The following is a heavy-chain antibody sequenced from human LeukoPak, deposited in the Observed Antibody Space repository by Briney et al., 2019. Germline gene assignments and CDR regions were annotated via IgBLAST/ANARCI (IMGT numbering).Heavy chain of an antibody. V-gene: IGHV4-59*01. CDR3: ARDIVGAIDY. CDR2: IYYSGST. CDR1: GGSISSYY. D-gene: IGHD1-26*01. J-gene: IGHJ4*02. Sequence: SETLSLTCTVSGGSISSYYWSWIRQPPGKGLEWIGYIYYSGSTNYNPSLKSRVTISVDTSKNQFSLKLSSVTAADTAVYYCARDIVGAIDYWGQETLVTVSS.